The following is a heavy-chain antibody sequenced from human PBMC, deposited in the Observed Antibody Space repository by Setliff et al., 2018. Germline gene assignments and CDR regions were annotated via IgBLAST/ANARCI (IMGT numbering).Heavy chain of an antibody. CDR1: GGTFSSYG. Sequence: RASVKVSCKASGGTFSSYGISWVRQAPGQGLEWLGGTIPNFGTTNYAQEFQGRVTIITDESTSTAYMELSSLRFEDTAVYYCAREGVDTRSSTDYRYYMDVWGKGTTVTVS. CDR2: TIPNFGTT. J-gene: IGHJ6*03. D-gene: IGHD5-18*01. V-gene: IGHV1-69*05. CDR3: AREGVDTRSSTDYRYYMDV.